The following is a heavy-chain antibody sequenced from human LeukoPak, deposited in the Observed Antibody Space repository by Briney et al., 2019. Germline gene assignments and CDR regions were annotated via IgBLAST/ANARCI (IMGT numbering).Heavy chain of an antibody. V-gene: IGHV3-23*01. CDR3: ANPLGFGELY. CDR1: GFTFDDYG. D-gene: IGHD3-10*01. Sequence: GGSLRLSCAASGFTFDDYGMSWVRQAPGKGLEWVSAISGSGGSTYYADSVKGRFTISRDNSKNTLYLQMNSLRAEDTAVYYCANPLGFGELYRGQGTLVTVSS. CDR2: ISGSGGST. J-gene: IGHJ4*02.